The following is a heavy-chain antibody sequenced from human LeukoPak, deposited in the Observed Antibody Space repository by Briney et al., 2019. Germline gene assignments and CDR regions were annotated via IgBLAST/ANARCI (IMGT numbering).Heavy chain of an antibody. CDR3: VRERIYYSDLAYKERENFDP. V-gene: IGHV3-74*01. CDR1: GFTFSLYW. J-gene: IGHJ5*02. CDR2: LTEDGSTA. D-gene: IGHD1-26*01. Sequence: LSCAATGFTFSLYWMHSVLQGPGTGLIRVSRLTEDGSTADYADSVKGRFTMSRDNAKGKVFLEMRSLTVEDTAIYFCVRERIYYSDLAYKERENFDPWGRGTLVTVSS.